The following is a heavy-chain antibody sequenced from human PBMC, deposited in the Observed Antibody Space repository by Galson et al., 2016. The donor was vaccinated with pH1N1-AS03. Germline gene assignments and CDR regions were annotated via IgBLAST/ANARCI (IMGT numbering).Heavy chain of an antibody. CDR1: GYNFMDYW. Sequence: QSGAEVKKPGESLKISCQGSGYNFMDYWIGWVRQMPGKGLEWIGIIDPEDSDTRYSPSFQGQVTISAYKSISTAYLQWSSLKASDTAIYYGARHASSTILSYHFDFWGRGTLVTVSS. CDR2: IDPEDSDT. D-gene: IGHD1-26*01. CDR3: ARHASSTILSYHFDF. V-gene: IGHV5-51*01. J-gene: IGHJ4*02.